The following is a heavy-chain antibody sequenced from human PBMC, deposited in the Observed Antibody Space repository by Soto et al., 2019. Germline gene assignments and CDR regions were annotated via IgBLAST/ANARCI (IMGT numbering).Heavy chain of an antibody. V-gene: IGHV5-51*01. CDR1: GVNSW. CDR3: ARHTQYYGMDV. J-gene: IGHJ6*02. Sequence: PGESLKLSCSGSGVNSWIAWVRQMPGKGLEYVGIIYVGDSDTRYSPSFQGQVTISVDKSISTAFLQWSSLKASDTAVYYCARHTQYYGMDVWGQGTAVTVSS. D-gene: IGHD4-4*01. CDR2: IYVGDSDT.